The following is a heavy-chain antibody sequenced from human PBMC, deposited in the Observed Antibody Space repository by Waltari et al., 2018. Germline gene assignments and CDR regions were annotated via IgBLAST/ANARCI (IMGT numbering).Heavy chain of an antibody. J-gene: IGHJ4*02. Sequence: EVQLLESGGGLVQPVGSLRLSCAASGFTFSSYAMSWVRQAPGKGLEWVSAISGSDGSTYYADSVKGRFTISRDNSKNTLYLQMNSLRAEDTAVYYCAKSTTPTTRGDWGQGTLVIVSS. CDR1: GFTFSSYA. D-gene: IGHD4-17*01. CDR3: AKSTTPTTRGD. CDR2: ISGSDGST. V-gene: IGHV3-23*01.